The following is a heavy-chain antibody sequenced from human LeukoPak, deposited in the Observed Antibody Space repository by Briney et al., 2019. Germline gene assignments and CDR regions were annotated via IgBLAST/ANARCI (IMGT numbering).Heavy chain of an antibody. CDR2: ISGSVGST. V-gene: IGHV3-23*01. CDR1: GFTFSSYA. CDR3: AKPGFYSGYDSRTSPNWFDP. D-gene: IGHD5-12*01. Sequence: PGGSLRLSCAASGFTFSSYAMSWVRQAPGKGLEWVSSISGSVGSTYYADSVEGRFTISRDNSKNTLYLQMNSLRAEDTAVYYCAKPGFYSGYDSRTSPNWFDPWGQGTLVTVSS. J-gene: IGHJ5*02.